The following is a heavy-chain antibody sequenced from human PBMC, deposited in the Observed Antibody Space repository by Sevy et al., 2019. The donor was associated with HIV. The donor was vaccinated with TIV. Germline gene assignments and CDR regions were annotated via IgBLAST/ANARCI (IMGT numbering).Heavy chain of an antibody. CDR2: IYWNDDK. CDR1: GFSFTTSGVG. D-gene: IGHD4-17*01. J-gene: IGHJ5*02. CDR3: VRGQYGDFVGYFDP. V-gene: IGHV2-5*01. Sequence: SGPTLVNPTQTLTLTCTFSGFSFTTSGVGVGWIRQPPGEALEWLALIYWNDDKRFRPSLKCRLTITKDTSKNQVVLTRTHMDPVDTATYYFVRGQYGDFVGYFDPWGQGIQVTVSS.